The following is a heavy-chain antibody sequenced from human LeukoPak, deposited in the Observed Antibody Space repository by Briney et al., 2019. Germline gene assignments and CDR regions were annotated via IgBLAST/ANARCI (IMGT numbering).Heavy chain of an antibody. J-gene: IGHJ6*03. CDR1: GFIFSNYA. CDR2: FSGSGGST. D-gene: IGHD1-1*01. V-gene: IGHV3-23*01. Sequence: PGGSLRLSCAASGFIFSNYAMSWVRQAPGKGLQWVSAFSGSGGSTYYADSVKGRFTISRDNSRNTLYLQMNSLRAEDTAVYYCARTTEAHSWRTRYYDYYMDVWGKGTTVTVSS. CDR3: ARTTEAHSWRTRYYDYYMDV.